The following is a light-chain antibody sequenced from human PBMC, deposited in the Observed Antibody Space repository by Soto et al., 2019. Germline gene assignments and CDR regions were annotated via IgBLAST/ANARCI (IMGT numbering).Light chain of an antibody. J-gene: IGLJ1*01. V-gene: IGLV2-14*01. CDR2: EVS. CDR1: SSDVGGFNY. Sequence: QSVLPQPASVSGSLGQSITISRTGTSSDVGGFNYVSWYQHHSGQAPKLIIYEVSNRPSGVSIRFSGSKSGSTASLIISGLQAEDEADHYCSSYATSPNALFVFGAGTKVTVL. CDR3: SSYATSPNALFV.